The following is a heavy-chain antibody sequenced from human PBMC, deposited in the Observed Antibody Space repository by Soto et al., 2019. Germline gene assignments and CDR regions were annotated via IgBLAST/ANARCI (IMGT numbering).Heavy chain of an antibody. J-gene: IGHJ6*02. Sequence: PSETLSLTCTVSSGSISSGDYYWTWIRQPPGKGLEWIGYIYYSGSTYYNPSLKSRVNISVDTSKNQFSLKLSSVTAADTAVYYCARDPLPGGMDVWGQGTTVTVSS. CDR3: ARDPLPGGMDV. V-gene: IGHV4-30-4*01. D-gene: IGHD3-10*01. CDR1: SGSISSGDYY. CDR2: IYYSGST.